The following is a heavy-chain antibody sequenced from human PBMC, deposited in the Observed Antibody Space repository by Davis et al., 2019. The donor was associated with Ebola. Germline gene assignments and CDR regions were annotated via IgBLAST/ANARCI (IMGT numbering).Heavy chain of an antibody. Sequence: PSETLSLTCTVSGGSISGYYWSWTRQPPGKGLEWIAYIYYSGFTNYNPSLKSRVTISVDTSKNQFSLKLTSVTAADTAVSYCARWNEGSDHWGQGTLITVSS. CDR3: ARWNEGSDH. D-gene: IGHD1-1*01. CDR2: IYYSGFT. CDR1: GGSISGYY. V-gene: IGHV4-59*01. J-gene: IGHJ4*02.